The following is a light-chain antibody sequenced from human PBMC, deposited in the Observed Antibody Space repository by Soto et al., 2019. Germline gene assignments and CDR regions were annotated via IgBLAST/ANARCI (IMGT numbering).Light chain of an antibody. Sequence: SYELSHPRSVWLDPGHTARIPCGGNKIGSKSVHWYQQKPGQAPVLVVYHDSDRPSGIPERFSGSNSENTATLTISRVEAGDEADYYCQVWDSAVDHHNYVFGAGTNVTVL. CDR3: QVWDSAVDHHNYV. CDR1: KIGSKS. CDR2: HDS. J-gene: IGLJ1*01. V-gene: IGLV3-21*02.